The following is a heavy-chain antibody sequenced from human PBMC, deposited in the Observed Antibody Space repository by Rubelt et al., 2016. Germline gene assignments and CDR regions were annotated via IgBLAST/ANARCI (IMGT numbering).Heavy chain of an antibody. D-gene: IGHD1-20*01. CDR3: AKTTFTSITGTSLDFDY. Sequence: DCLKGRVTISRDNAKNTLYLQMNSLRAEDTAVYYCAKTTFTSITGTSLDFDYWGQGTLVTVSS. V-gene: IGHV3-23*01. J-gene: IGHJ4*02.